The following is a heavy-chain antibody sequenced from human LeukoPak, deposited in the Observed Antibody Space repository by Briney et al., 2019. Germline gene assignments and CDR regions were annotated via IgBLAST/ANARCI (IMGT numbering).Heavy chain of an antibody. V-gene: IGHV4-59*13. J-gene: IGHJ4*02. CDR2: IYYTGTT. CDR1: GGSISDFY. CDR3: ASTLVRGVRRHGN. D-gene: IGHD3-10*01. Sequence: SETLSLTCTVSGGSISDFYWSWIRQPPGKGLEWIGYIYYTGTTNYNPSLKSRVTISLDTSKNQLSLKLNSVTAADTGVYYCASTLVRGVRRHGNWGQGTLVTVSS.